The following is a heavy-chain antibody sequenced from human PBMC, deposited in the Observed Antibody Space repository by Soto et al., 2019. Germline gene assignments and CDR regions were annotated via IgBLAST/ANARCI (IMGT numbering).Heavy chain of an antibody. V-gene: IGHV2-5*02. CDR3: AHRVAGNFDY. J-gene: IGHJ4*02. CDR2: IYWDDDE. Sequence: QITLKASGPTLVKPTQTLTLTCTFSGFVLNTNGVGVGWIRQPPGQAPEWLALIYWDDDERYSPSLKSRLTITKDTSKNQVVLTMTNMDPVDTATYYCAHRVAGNFDYWGQGSLVTVSS. CDR1: GFVLNTNGVG.